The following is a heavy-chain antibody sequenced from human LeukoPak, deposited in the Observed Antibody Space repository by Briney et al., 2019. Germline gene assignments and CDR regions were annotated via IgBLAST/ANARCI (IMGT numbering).Heavy chain of an antibody. D-gene: IGHD3-10*01. CDR2: INHSGST. V-gene: IGHV4-34*01. Sequence: SETLSLTCAVYGGSFSGYYWSWIRQPPGKGLEWIGEINHSGSTNYNPSLKSRVTISVDTSKNQFSLKLSSVTAADTAVYYCARVLWSNYYYGSGSSDNWLDPWGQGSLVTVAS. J-gene: IGHJ5*02. CDR1: GGSFSGYY. CDR3: ARVLWSNYYYGSGSSDNWLDP.